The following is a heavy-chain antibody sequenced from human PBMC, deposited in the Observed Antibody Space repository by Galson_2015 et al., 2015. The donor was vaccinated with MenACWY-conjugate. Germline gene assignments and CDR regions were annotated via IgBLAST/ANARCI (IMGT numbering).Heavy chain of an antibody. D-gene: IGHD3-10*01. J-gene: IGHJ5*02. CDR1: GFIVSSNY. CDR3: GRDYGWGRYS. Sequence: SLRLSCAASGFIVSSNYMTWVRQAPGKGLECVAIIDSGDRTYYSDSVKGRFTISRDNSKNTLDLQMNSLRAEDTAMYYCGRDYGWGRYSWGQGTQVTVSS. V-gene: IGHV3-53*01. CDR2: IDSGDRT.